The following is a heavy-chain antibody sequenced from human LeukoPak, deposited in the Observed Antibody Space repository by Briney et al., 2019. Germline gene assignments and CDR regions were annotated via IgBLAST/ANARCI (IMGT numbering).Heavy chain of an antibody. CDR1: GGSISSYY. CDR3: ARVYSGYGGYAIDS. J-gene: IGHJ4*02. D-gene: IGHD5-12*01. CDR2: IYYSGST. Sequence: SETLSLTCTVSGGSISSYYWSWTRQPPGKGLGWIGYIYYSGSTSYNPSLKSRVTMSVDTSKNQFSLKLTSVTAADTAVYYCARVYSGYGGYAIDSWGQGTLVTVSS. V-gene: IGHV4-59*01.